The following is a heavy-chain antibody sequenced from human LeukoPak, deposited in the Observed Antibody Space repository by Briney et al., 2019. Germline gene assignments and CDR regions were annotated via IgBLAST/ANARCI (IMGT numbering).Heavy chain of an antibody. D-gene: IGHD6-25*01. CDR1: GDSVSTSGVD. J-gene: IGHJ3*01. CDR3: ARGRASAFDV. Sequence: SQTLSLTCAISGDSVSTSGVDWNWVRQSPSRGLEWLGRTYYTSKWNTDYAVSVKSRIVVNPDTSKNQFSLQLNSVTSEDTAVYYCARGRASAFDVWGQGAMVTASS. CDR2: TYYTSKWNT. V-gene: IGHV6-1*01.